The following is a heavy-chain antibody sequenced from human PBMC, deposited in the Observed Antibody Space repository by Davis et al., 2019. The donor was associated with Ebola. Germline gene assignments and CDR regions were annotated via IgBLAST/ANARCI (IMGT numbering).Heavy chain of an antibody. D-gene: IGHD5-18*01. Sequence: GESLKISCAASGFTFSSYGMHWVRQAPGKGLEWVAVISYDGSNKYYADSVKGRFTISRDNSKNTLYLQMNSLRAEDTAVYYCARDRAFNVDTAPGYWGQGTLVTVSS. V-gene: IGHV3-30*03. CDR2: ISYDGSNK. CDR1: GFTFSSYG. J-gene: IGHJ4*02. CDR3: ARDRAFNVDTAPGY.